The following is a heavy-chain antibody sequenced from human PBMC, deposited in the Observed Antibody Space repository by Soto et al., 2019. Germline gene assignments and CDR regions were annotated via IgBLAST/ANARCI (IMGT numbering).Heavy chain of an antibody. Sequence: QVQLVQSGAEVKKPGSSVKVSCKASGGTFSSYAISWVRQAPGQGLEWMGGIIPICGTENYAQKFKDRVKITADKSTSKAYMELSRLRYENTAGYYCARELDATREYYFDYWGQGTLETGTS. D-gene: IGHD1-1*01. V-gene: IGHV1-69*06. CDR2: IIPICGTE. CDR3: ARELDATREYYFDY. J-gene: IGHJ4*02. CDR1: GGTFSSYA.